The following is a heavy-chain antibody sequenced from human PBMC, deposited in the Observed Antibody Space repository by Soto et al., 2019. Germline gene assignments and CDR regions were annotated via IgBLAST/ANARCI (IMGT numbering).Heavy chain of an antibody. CDR3: AKKKGHQGSGGGDV. J-gene: IGHJ6*02. D-gene: IGHD3-10*01. V-gene: IGHV3-43*01. Sequence: EEQLVESGGAVVQPGGSLRLSCEASGFTFGSYTMHWVRQAPGEGLEWVSLISWNGGSSFYADSVKGRFTLSRDKSRDFRFLQMNILRPENRAFYYLAKKKGHQGSGGGDVWGHGTTVTVSS. CDR1: GFTFGSYT. CDR2: ISWNGGSS.